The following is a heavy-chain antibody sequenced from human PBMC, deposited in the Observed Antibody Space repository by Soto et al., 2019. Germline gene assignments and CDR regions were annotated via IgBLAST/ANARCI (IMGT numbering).Heavy chain of an antibody. CDR1: GGSISSYY. V-gene: IGHV4-59*01. CDR2: IYYSGST. J-gene: IGHJ4*02. CDR3: ARHYGRYFDY. Sequence: SETLSLTCTVSGGSISSYYWSWIRQPPGKGLEWIGYIYYSGSTNYNPSLKSRVTISVDTSMNQFSLKLSSVTAADTAVYYCARHYGRYFDYWGQGTLVTVSS. D-gene: IGHD3-16*01.